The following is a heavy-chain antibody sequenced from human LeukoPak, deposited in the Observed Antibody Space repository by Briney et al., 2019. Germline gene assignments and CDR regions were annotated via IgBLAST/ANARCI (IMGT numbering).Heavy chain of an antibody. Sequence: ASVKVSCKASGGAFSSYAISWVRQARGQGLEWMGWISAYNGNTNYAQKLQGSVTMTTDTSTRTAYLELRSLRADDTDAYYCARDGGAVAGTDVDAFDIWGQGTMVTVPS. CDR3: ARDGGAVAGTDVDAFDI. J-gene: IGHJ3*02. CDR2: ISAYNGNT. CDR1: GGAFSSYA. V-gene: IGHV1-18*01. D-gene: IGHD6-19*01.